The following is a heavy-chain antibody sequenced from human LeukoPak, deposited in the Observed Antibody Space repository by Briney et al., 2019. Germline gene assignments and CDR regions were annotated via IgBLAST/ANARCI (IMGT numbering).Heavy chain of an antibody. J-gene: IGHJ4*02. V-gene: IGHV4-38-2*02. CDR2: FSNGAT. CDR1: GASISGRNY. Sequence: SETLSLTCAVSGASISGRNYWGWIRQPPGKGLEWIGTFSNGATYYTPSLKSRVTISIDTSRNEFSLKLSSVTAADTAVYYCARDSNSRRFGYWGQGTLVAVSS. CDR3: ARDSNSRRFGY. D-gene: IGHD4-11*01.